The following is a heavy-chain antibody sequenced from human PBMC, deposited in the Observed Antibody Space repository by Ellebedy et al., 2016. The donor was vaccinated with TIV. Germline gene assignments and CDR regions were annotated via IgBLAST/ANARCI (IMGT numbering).Heavy chain of an antibody. V-gene: IGHV3-48*04. J-gene: IGHJ4*02. D-gene: IGHD2/OR15-2a*01. Sequence: PGGSLRLSCAASGFTFSSYSMNWVRQAPGKGPEWVSYITGSGSTIYYADSVKGRFTVSRDNAENSLYQQMDSLRAEYTAVYYCARTEKGTFYFDYWGQGTLVTVSS. CDR3: ARTEKGTFYFDY. CDR1: GFTFSSYS. CDR2: ITGSGSTI.